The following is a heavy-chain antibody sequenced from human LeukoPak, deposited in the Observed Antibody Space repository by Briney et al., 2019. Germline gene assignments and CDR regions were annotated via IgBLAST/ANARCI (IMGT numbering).Heavy chain of an antibody. D-gene: IGHD3-10*01. J-gene: IGHJ3*01. CDR1: GVTFSSYA. CDR3: AKDRTPYSRSGGYYLGAFDL. Sequence: GGSLRLSCAASGVTFSSYAMTWVRQAPGKGLEWVSSLSGSGGGTWYAGSVKGRFTISRDNSNNVMYLQMNSLRAEDTAIYYCAKDRTPYSRSGGYYLGAFDLWGHGTMVIVSS. CDR2: LSGSGGGT. V-gene: IGHV3-23*01.